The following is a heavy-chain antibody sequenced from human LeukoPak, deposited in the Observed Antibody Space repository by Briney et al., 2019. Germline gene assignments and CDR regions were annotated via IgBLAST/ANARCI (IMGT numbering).Heavy chain of an antibody. J-gene: IGHJ4*02. CDR1: GGSISSGGYS. V-gene: IGHV4-30-2*01. CDR2: IYHSGST. CDR3: ARGYYYDSSGYQPLFDY. Sequence: SQTLSLTCAVSGGSISSGGYSWSWIRQPPGKGLEWIGYIYHSGSTYYNPSLKSRVTISVDRSKNQFSLKLSSVTAAGTAVYYCARGYYYDSSGYQPLFDYWGQGTLVTVSS. D-gene: IGHD3-22*01.